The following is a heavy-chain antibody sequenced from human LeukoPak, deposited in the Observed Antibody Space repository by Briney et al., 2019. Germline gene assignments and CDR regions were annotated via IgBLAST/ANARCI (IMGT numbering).Heavy chain of an antibody. J-gene: IGHJ4*02. CDR2: ISGSADNT. Sequence: LSGGSLRPSCAASGFTFSNYGMSWVRQAPGKGLEWVSGISGSADNTYYADSVKGRFRIFRDNSKNTQYLQMNSLRAEDTAVYYCVKVDSWSSGGSCAICGSFDYWGQGTLVTVSS. D-gene: IGHD2-15*01. CDR1: GFTFSNYG. V-gene: IGHV3-23*01. CDR3: VKVDSWSSGGSCAICGSFDY.